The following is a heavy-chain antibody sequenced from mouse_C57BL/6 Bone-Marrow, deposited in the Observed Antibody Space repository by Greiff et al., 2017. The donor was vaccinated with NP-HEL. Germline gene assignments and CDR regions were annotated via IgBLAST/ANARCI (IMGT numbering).Heavy chain of an antibody. CDR3: AGYYYGSSSFDY. CDR1: GYTFTSYL. J-gene: IGHJ2*01. CDR2: IDPNSGGT. V-gene: IGHV1-72*01. Sequence: VQLQQPGAELVKPGASVKLSCKASGYTFTSYLMHWVKQRPGRGLEWIGGIDPNSGGTKYNEKFKSKATLTVDKPSSTAYMQLNSLTSEDSAAYYCAGYYYGSSSFDYWGQGTTLTVSS. D-gene: IGHD1-1*01.